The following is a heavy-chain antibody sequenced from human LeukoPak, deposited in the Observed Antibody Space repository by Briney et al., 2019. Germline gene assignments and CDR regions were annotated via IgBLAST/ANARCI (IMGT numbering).Heavy chain of an antibody. CDR3: AKGRRIAVAGDFDY. CDR2: ISWNSGSI. J-gene: IGHJ4*02. Sequence: GRSLRLSCAASGFTFDDYAMHWVRQAPGKGLEWVSGISWNSGSIGYADSVKGRFTISRDNAKNSLYLQMNSLRAEDTALYYCAKGRRIAVAGDFDYWDQGTLVTVSS. CDR1: GFTFDDYA. D-gene: IGHD6-19*01. V-gene: IGHV3-9*01.